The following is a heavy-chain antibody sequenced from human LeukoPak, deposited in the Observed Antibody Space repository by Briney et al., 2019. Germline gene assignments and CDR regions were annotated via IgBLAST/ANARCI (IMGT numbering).Heavy chain of an antibody. CDR3: ARSDGSGSFSWFDP. V-gene: IGHV4-59*01. Sequence: SETLSLTCTVSGGSISSYYWSWIRQPPGKGLEWIGYIYYSGSTNCNPSLKSRVTISVDTSKNQFSLKLSSVTAADTAVYYCARSDGSGSFSWFDPWGQGTLVTVSS. CDR1: GGSISSYY. D-gene: IGHD3-10*01. J-gene: IGHJ5*02. CDR2: IYYSGST.